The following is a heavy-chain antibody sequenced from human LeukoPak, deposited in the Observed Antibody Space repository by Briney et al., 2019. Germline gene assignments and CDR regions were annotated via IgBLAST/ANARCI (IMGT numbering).Heavy chain of an antibody. CDR3: ARCLGFLIGSSWYPDAFDI. Sequence: SETLSLTCTVSGYSISSGYFWCWIRQPPGKGLEWIGVYHVGTTDYNPSLKSRVTIPVDRSKNQMSLKLSSVTAADTAVYYCARCLGFLIGSSWYPDAFDIWGQGTMVTVSS. J-gene: IGHJ3*02. D-gene: IGHD6-13*01. V-gene: IGHV4-38-2*02. CDR2: VYHVGTT. CDR1: GYSISSGYF.